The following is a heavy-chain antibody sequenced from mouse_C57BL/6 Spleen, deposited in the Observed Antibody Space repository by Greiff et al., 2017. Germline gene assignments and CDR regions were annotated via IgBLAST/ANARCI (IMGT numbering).Heavy chain of an antibody. J-gene: IGHJ2*01. CDR2: IYPGNSDT. CDR1: GYTFTSYW. Sequence: VQLQQSGTVLARPGASVKLSCKTSGYTFTSYWMHWVKQRPGQGLEWIGAIYPGNSDTSYNQKFKGKVKLAAVTAASTAYMELSSLTDEYSAVYYCNRTYYYGSSYRNFGCWGQSTTLTVSS. V-gene: IGHV1-5*01. D-gene: IGHD1-1*01. CDR3: NRTYYYGSSYRNFGC.